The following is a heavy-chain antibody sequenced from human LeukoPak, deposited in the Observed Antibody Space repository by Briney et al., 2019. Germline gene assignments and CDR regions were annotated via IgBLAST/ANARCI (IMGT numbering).Heavy chain of an antibody. Sequence: GASGKVSCKASGYTFTSYDINWVRQATGQGLEWMGWMNPNNGNTGYAQKFQGRVTMTRNTSTSTVYMELSSLRSEDTAVYYCAREYYYAGFDYWGQGTLITVSS. V-gene: IGHV1-8*01. CDR2: MNPNNGNT. CDR3: AREYYYAGFDY. CDR1: GYTFTSYD. J-gene: IGHJ4*02. D-gene: IGHD3-16*01.